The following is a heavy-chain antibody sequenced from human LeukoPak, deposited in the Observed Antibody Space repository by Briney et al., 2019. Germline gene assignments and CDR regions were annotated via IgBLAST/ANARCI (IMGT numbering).Heavy chain of an antibody. D-gene: IGHD3-3*01. CDR1: GGSISSYY. V-gene: IGHV4-59*01. CDR3: ARDFRAFWSGNDAFDI. J-gene: IGHJ3*02. Sequence: SETLSLTCTVSGGSISSYYWSWIRQPPGKGLEWIGYLYYSGSTNYNPSLKSRVTISVDTSKNQFSLKLSSVTAADTAVYYCARDFRAFWSGNDAFDIWGQGTMVTVS. CDR2: LYYSGST.